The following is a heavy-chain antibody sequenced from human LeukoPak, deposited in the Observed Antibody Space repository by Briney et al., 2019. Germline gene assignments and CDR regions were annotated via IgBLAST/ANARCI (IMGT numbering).Heavy chain of an antibody. Sequence: EASVKVSCKVSGYTLTGLSMHWVRQAPGKGLEWMGGFDPEDGETIYAQKFQGRVTMTEDTSTDTVYMELSSLRSEDTAVYYCARDMDRGFGSGTGPTGFDYWGQGTLVTVSS. CDR1: GYTLTGLS. CDR2: FDPEDGET. V-gene: IGHV1-24*01. CDR3: ARDMDRGFGSGTGPTGFDY. J-gene: IGHJ4*02. D-gene: IGHD1-1*01.